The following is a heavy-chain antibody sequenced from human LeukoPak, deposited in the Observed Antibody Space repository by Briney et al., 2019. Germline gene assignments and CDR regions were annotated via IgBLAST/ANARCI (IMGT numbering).Heavy chain of an antibody. Sequence: SETLSLTCTVSGGSISSSSYYWGWIRQPPGKGLEWIGSIYYSGSTYYDPSLKSRVTISVDTSKNQFSLKLSSVTAADTAVYYCAYRIAVAGTQLDYWGQGTLVTVSS. D-gene: IGHD6-19*01. J-gene: IGHJ4*02. V-gene: IGHV4-39*01. CDR2: IYYSGST. CDR1: GGSISSSSYY. CDR3: AYRIAVAGTQLDY.